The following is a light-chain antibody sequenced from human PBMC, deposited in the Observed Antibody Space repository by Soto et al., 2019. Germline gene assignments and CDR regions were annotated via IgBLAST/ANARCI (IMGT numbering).Light chain of an antibody. V-gene: IGKV1-27*01. J-gene: IGKJ4*01. CDR2: TAS. CDR1: QGISNY. CDR3: QNYNSAPQLT. Sequence: DMPMTQSPSSLSASVGDRVTIACRASQGISNYLAWYQQKPGKVPKLLICTASTLQPGVPSRFSGSGSGTDFTLTISSLQPEDVATYYCQNYNSAPQLTFGGGTKVEI.